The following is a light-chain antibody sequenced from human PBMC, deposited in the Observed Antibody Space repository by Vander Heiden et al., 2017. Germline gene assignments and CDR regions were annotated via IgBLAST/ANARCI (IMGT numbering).Light chain of an antibody. CDR2: SNN. J-gene: IGLJ3*02. V-gene: IGLV1-47*02. Sequence: QSVLTQPPSASGTPGQRVTISCSGSSSNIGSNYVYWYQQLPGTAPKLLIYSNNQRPSGVPDRCSGSKSGTSASLAISGRRSEDEADYYCAAWDDSLSGRWVFGGGTKLTVL. CDR1: SSNIGSNY. CDR3: AAWDDSLSGRWV.